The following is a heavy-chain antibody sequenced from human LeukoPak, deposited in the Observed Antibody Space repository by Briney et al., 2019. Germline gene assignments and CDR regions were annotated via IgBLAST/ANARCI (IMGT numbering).Heavy chain of an antibody. Sequence: PGGSLRLSCAASGFTFSSYWMSWVRQAPGKGLEWVANIKQDGSEKYYVDSVKGRFTISRDNAKNSLYLQMNSLRAEDTAVYYCARDRLDSFFGVARRRYYGMDVWGQGTTVTVSS. CDR2: IKQDGSEK. CDR1: GFTFSSYW. CDR3: ARDRLDSFFGVARRRYYGMDV. V-gene: IGHV3-7*01. J-gene: IGHJ6*02. D-gene: IGHD3-3*01.